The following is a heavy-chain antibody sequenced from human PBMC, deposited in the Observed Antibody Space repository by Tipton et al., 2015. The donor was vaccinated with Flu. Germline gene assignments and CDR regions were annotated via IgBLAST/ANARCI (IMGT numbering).Heavy chain of an antibody. D-gene: IGHD4-17*01. CDR2: IRSKAEGYAT. CDR3: TGDYVNSDY. CDR1: GFSFSASA. J-gene: IGHJ4*02. V-gene: IGHV3-73*01. Sequence: SLRLSCAASGFSFSASAMQWVRQASGRGFEWLGRIRSKAEGYATTYAASVKGRFTISRDDSKNTAFLQMNSMKTEDTALYYCTGDYVNSDYWGQGTLVTVFS.